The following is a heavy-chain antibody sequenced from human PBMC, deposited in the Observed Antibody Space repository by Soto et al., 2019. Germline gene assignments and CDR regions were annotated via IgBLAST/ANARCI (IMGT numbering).Heavy chain of an antibody. CDR2: INHSGST. J-gene: IGHJ5*02. Sequence: SETLSLTCAVYGGSFSGYYWSWIRQPPGKGLEWIGEINHSGSTNYNPSLKSRVTISVDTSKNQFSLKLSSVTAADTAVYYCARDLVVVPAAIEDRWFDPWGQGTLVTVSS. V-gene: IGHV4-34*01. CDR3: ARDLVVVPAAIEDRWFDP. D-gene: IGHD2-2*01. CDR1: GGSFSGYY.